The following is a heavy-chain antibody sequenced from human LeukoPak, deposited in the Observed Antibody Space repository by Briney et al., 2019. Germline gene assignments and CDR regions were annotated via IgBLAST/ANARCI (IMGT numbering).Heavy chain of an antibody. CDR3: ARVYMTTVIPYYMDV. Sequence: ASVKVSCKASGYTFTSYGISWVRQAPGQGLEWMGWISAYNGNTNYAQKLQGRVTMTTDTSTSTAYMELRSLRSDDTAVYYCARVYMTTVIPYYMDVWGKGTTVTVSS. V-gene: IGHV1-18*01. J-gene: IGHJ6*03. CDR1: GYTFTSYG. D-gene: IGHD4-11*01. CDR2: ISAYNGNT.